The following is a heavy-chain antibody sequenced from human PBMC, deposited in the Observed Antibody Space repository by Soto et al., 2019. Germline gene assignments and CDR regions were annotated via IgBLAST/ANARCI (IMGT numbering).Heavy chain of an antibody. V-gene: IGHV4-59*01. CDR3: ARSVAVPGAHIDY. J-gene: IGHJ4*02. CDR1: GGSISSYY. Sequence: PSETLSLTCTVSGGSISSYYWIWIGQPPGKGLEWIGYIYYSGSTNYSPSLRSRVSISVDTSKNEFSLRLSSVTAADTAVYFCARSVAVPGAHIDYWGQGTQVTVSS. CDR2: IYYSGST. D-gene: IGHD6-19*01.